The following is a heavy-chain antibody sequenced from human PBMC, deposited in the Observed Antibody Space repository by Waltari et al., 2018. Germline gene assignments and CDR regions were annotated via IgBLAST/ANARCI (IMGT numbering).Heavy chain of an antibody. D-gene: IGHD1-1*01. V-gene: IGHV4-39*02. Sequence: QLQLQESGPGLVKPSETLSLTCTVSGGSISSSSYYWGWIRQPPGKGLEWVAVISYNGNDKYYTDSVKGRFTISRDNSKNTLYLQMNSLRPEDTAVYYCAKVPGTSQLYYLDNWGQGTLVTVSS. CDR1: GGSISSSSYY. CDR2: ISYNGNDK. CDR3: AKVPGTSQLYYLDN. J-gene: IGHJ4*02.